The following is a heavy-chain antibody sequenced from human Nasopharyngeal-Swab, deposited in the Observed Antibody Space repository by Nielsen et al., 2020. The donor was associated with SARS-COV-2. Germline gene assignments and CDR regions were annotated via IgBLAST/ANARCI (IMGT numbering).Heavy chain of an antibody. CDR2: ISGGSNFI. CDR3: ARDGLDYDFWSAYFMDV. CDR1: GFRISGYY. J-gene: IGHJ6*02. D-gene: IGHD3-3*01. V-gene: IGHV3-11*06. Sequence: GESLKISCEASGFRISGYYMSWIRQAPGKGLEWVSSISGGSNFINYADSVKGRFTISRDNAKNSLYLQMNSLRAEDTAVYYCARDGLDYDFWSAYFMDVWGQGTTVTVSS.